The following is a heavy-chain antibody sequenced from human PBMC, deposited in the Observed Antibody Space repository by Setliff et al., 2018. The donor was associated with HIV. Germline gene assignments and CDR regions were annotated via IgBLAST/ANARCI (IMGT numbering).Heavy chain of an antibody. CDR3: ARDHNSGTLHAFDL. V-gene: IGHV4-59*11. D-gene: IGHD1-26*01. Sequence: KPSETLSLTCTVSGGSIRSHYWSWIRQPLGKGLEWIGNIYYSGSTNYNPSLKSRVTISLDTSKKHFSLDLYSVTAADTAVYYCARDHNSGTLHAFDLWGQGTKVTVSS. CDR1: GGSIRSHY. J-gene: IGHJ3*01. CDR2: IYYSGST.